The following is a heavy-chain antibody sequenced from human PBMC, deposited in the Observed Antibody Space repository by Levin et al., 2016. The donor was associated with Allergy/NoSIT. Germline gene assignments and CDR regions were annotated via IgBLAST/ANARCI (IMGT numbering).Heavy chain of an antibody. J-gene: IGHJ4*02. Sequence: WVRQAPGQGLEWMGWISAYNGNTNYAQKLQGRVTMTTDTSTSTAYMELRSLRSDDTAVYYCARRGCSGGGCYYFDYWGQGTLVTVSS. V-gene: IGHV1-18*01. D-gene: IGHD2-15*01. CDR2: ISAYNGNT. CDR3: ARRGCSGGGCYYFDY.